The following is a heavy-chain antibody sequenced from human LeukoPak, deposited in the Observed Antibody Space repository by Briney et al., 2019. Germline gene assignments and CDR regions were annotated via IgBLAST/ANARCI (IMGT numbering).Heavy chain of an antibody. CDR3: ARGYSYGYSPLDY. D-gene: IGHD5-18*01. Sequence: QPGGSLRLSCAASGFTFSSYAMHWVRQAPGKGLEYVSAISSNGGSTYYANSVKGRFTISRDNSKNTLYLQMGSLRAEDMAVYYCARGYSYGYSPLDYWGQGTLVTVSS. CDR2: ISSNGGST. CDR1: GFTFSSYA. V-gene: IGHV3-64*01. J-gene: IGHJ4*02.